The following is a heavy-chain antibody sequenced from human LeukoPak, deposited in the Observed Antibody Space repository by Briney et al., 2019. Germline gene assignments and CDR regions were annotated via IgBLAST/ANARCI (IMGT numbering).Heavy chain of an antibody. J-gene: IGHJ6*03. CDR3: ARPLSRDIRNYMDV. D-gene: IGHD1-14*01. Sequence: APVKVSCKASGYTFTGYYMHWGRQAPGQGLEWMVWINHNTGGTNYAQQFQRRVTMTRDTSTSTAYMELSRRRSNDTAVYLCARPLSRDIRNYMDVWGKGTTVTVSS. CDR2: INHNTGGT. V-gene: IGHV1-2*02. CDR1: GYTFTGYY.